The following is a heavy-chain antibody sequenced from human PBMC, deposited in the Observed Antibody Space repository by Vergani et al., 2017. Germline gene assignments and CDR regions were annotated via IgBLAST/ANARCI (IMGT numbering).Heavy chain of an antibody. D-gene: IGHD3-10*01. CDR1: GFTFSSYA. J-gene: IGHJ4*02. V-gene: IGHV3-64D*06. CDR3: VKSGLWFGAIATDIGLNTF. CDR2: ISSNGGST. Sequence: EVQLVESGGGLVQPGGSLRLSCSASGFTFSSYAMHWVRQAPGKGLEYVSAISSNGGSTYYADSVKGRFTISRDNSKKTLYLQMSSLRAEDTAVYYCVKSGLWFGAIATDIGLNTFGGQGTLVTVSS.